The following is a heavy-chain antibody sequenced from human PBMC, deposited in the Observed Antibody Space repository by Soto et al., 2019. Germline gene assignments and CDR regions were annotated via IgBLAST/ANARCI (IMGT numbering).Heavy chain of an antibody. D-gene: IGHD6-13*01. Sequence: GGSLRLSCAASGFTFSNAWMNWVRQAPGKGLEWVGRIKSKTDGGTTDYAAPVKGRFTISRDDSKNTLYLQMNSLETCDTAVYYCPTKSRPVNSSSPFMAGGTADYYYYGMDVWGQGTTVTVSS. J-gene: IGHJ6*02. CDR1: GFTFSNAW. V-gene: IGHV3-15*07. CDR2: IKSKTDGGTT. CDR3: PTKSRPVNSSSPFMAGGTADYYYYGMDV.